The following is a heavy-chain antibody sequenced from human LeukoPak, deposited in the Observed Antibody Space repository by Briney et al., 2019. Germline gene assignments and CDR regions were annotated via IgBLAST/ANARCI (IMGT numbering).Heavy chain of an antibody. Sequence: GGSLRLSCAASGFTFSSYSMNWVRQAPGKGLEWVSSISSSSSYIYYADSVKGRFTISRDNAKHSLYLQVNSLRAEDTAVSYCARPPYYCGGDCSGLWGQGTLVTVSS. CDR1: GFTFSSYS. J-gene: IGHJ4*02. D-gene: IGHD2-21*02. CDR3: ARPPYYCGGDCSGL. CDR2: ISSSSSYI. V-gene: IGHV3-21*01.